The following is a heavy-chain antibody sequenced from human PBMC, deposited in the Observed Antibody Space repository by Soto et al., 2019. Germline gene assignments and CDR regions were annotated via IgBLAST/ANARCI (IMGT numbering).Heavy chain of an antibody. Sequence: QVQLVQPGAEVKKPGASVKFSCKASGYIFNNFYIHWVRQAPVQGLEWIGIINPNGGSTNYAQNFQGRVTMTRDTSTSTVYMDLSSLRSEDTAVYYCTRGLASGDYWGQGTRITVSS. CDR2: INPNGGST. D-gene: IGHD6-6*01. CDR3: TRGLASGDY. J-gene: IGHJ4*02. V-gene: IGHV1-46*02. CDR1: GYIFNNFY.